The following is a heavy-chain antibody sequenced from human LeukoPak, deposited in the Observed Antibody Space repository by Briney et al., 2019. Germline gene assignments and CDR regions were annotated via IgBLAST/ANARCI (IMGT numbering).Heavy chain of an antibody. CDR2: ISSSSSTI. CDR1: RLTFNRYS. CDR3: ARDYRRMATIPAHFDY. J-gene: IGHJ4*02. D-gene: IGHD5-24*01. Sequence: GGSERLSCAACRLTFNRYSVHWLPEARGRGREGASYISSSSSTIYYAHSVKGRFTISRDHDKNSLYLQMNSRRAEDTAVYYCARDYRRMATIPAHFDYWGQGTLVTVSS. V-gene: IGHV3-48*04.